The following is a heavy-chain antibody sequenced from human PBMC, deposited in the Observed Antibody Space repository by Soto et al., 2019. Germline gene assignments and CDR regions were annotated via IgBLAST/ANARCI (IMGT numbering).Heavy chain of an antibody. J-gene: IGHJ6*02. CDR1: GFTLSSYC. CDR3: ARPHHGSGSYYNGDYYYGMDV. CDR2: IWYDGSNK. Sequence: GGALRLSCAASGFTLSSYCMHWGRPAPGKGLEGGAVIWYDGSNKYYADSVKGRFTNSRDNSKNTLYLQMNSLRAEDTAVYYCARPHHGSGSYYNGDYYYGMDVWGQGTTVTVSS. V-gene: IGHV3-33*01. D-gene: IGHD3-10*01.